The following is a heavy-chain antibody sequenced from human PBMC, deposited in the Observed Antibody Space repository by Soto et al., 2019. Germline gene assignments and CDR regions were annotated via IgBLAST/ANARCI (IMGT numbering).Heavy chain of an antibody. V-gene: IGHV3-9*01. CDR1: GFTFDDYA. Sequence: SLRLSCVASGFTFDDYAMHWGRQAPGRGREWRSESDWTRGSVDYAESVRGRFIIPRDNADKPLFLKMRSLRGEDTPFYYGVKGRAPNQEKYGMPVWGQGTAVPAPS. J-gene: IGHJ6*02. CDR3: VKGRAPNQEKYGMPV. D-gene: IGHD2-2*01. CDR2: SDWTRGSV.